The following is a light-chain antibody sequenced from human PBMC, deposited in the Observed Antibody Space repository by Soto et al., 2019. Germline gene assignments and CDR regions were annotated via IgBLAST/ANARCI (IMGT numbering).Light chain of an antibody. V-gene: IGLV1-47*01. CDR2: SND. CDR1: SSNIGTNY. J-gene: IGLJ2*01. CDR3: AAWDDSLSGPL. Sequence: QAVVTQPPSASGTPGQRVTIPCSGSSSNIGTNYVYWYQQLPGTAPKVLIYSNDKRPSGVPDRFSGSKSGTSASLAISGLRSEDEADYYCAAWDDSLSGPLFGGGTKLTVL.